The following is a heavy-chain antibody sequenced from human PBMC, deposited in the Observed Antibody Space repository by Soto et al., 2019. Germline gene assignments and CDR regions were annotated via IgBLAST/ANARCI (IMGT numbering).Heavy chain of an antibody. Sequence: RRLSCAASGFTFSSYGMHWVRQAPGKGLEWVAVISYDGSNKYYADSVKGRFTISRDNSKNTLYLQMNSLRAEDTAVYYCAKGEVYDFWSGYSDFDYWGQGTLVTVSS. V-gene: IGHV3-30*18. CDR1: GFTFSSYG. D-gene: IGHD3-3*01. CDR3: AKGEVYDFWSGYSDFDY. CDR2: ISYDGSNK. J-gene: IGHJ4*02.